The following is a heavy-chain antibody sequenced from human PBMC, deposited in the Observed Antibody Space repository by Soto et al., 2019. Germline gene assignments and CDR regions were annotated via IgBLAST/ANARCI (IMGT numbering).Heavy chain of an antibody. CDR2: IPYDGRNK. CDR3: ANYDFWSGYSLAY. J-gene: IGHJ4*02. V-gene: IGHV3-30*18. Sequence: GGSLRLSCAASGFTFSSYGMHWVRQAPGKGLEWVAVIPYDGRNKFYADSVKGRFTISRDNSNNTLYLQMNSLRADDTAVYYCANYDFWSGYSLAYWGQGTLVTVSS. D-gene: IGHD3-3*01. CDR1: GFTFSSYG.